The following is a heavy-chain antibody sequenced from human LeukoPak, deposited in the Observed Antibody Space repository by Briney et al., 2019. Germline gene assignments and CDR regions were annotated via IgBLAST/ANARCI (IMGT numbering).Heavy chain of an antibody. V-gene: IGHV3-21*01. D-gene: IGHD6-13*01. J-gene: IGHJ4*02. CDR1: GFTLSSYS. Sequence: GGSLRLSCAASGFTLSSYSMNWVREAPGKGLEWVSSISSGSSYIYYADSVKGRFTISRDNARNSLYLQMNSLRAEDTAVYYCARDPTVAEAWWGQGTLVTVSS. CDR2: ISSGSSYI. CDR3: ARDPTVAEAW.